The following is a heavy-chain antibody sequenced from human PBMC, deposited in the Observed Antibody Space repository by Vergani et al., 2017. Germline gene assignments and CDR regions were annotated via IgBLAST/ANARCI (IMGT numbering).Heavy chain of an antibody. D-gene: IGHD3-10*01. CDR3: ATIEDTMVRGATKYS. V-gene: IGHV1-24*01. CDR2: FDPEDGET. J-gene: IGHJ4*02. CDR1: GYTLTELS. Sequence: QVQLVQSGAEVKKPGASVKVSCKVSGYTLTELSMHWVRQAPGKGLEWMGGFDPEDGETIYAQKFQGRVTMTEETSTDTAYMELSSLRSEDTAVYYCATIEDTMVRGATKYSWGQGTLVTVSS.